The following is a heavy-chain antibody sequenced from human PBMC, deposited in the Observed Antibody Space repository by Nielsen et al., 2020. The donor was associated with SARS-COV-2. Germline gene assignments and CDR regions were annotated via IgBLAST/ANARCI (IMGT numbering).Heavy chain of an antibody. Sequence: GESLKISCVASEISFRSYGMHWVRQAPGKGLDWVAFTSYDGRDKFYADSVRGRVIVSRDNFRNTLSLHMDSLRTEDTAVYFCARQATIYMNEVSGMDVWGQGTTVTVSS. CDR3: ARQATIYMNEVSGMDV. D-gene: IGHD3-9*01. V-gene: IGHV3-30*03. CDR2: TSYDGRDK. J-gene: IGHJ6*02. CDR1: EISFRSYG.